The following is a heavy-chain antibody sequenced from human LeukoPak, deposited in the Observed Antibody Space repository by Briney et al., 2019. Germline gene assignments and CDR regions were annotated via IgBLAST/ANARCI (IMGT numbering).Heavy chain of an antibody. V-gene: IGHV1-2*02. D-gene: IGHD6-6*01. J-gene: IGHJ6*03. CDR1: GYTFTGYY. Sequence: ASVKVSCKASGYTFTGYYMHWVRQAPGQGLEWMGWINPNSGGTNYAQKLQGRVTMTTDTSTSTAYMELRSLRSDDTAVYYCARLGYSSSSHYYYYYMDVWGKGTTVTVSS. CDR3: ARLGYSSSSHYYYYYMDV. CDR2: INPNSGGT.